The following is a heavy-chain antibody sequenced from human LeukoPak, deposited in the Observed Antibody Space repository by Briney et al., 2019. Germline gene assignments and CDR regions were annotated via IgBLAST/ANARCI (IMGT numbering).Heavy chain of an antibody. Sequence: PGGSLRLSCAASGFTFSSYAMNWVRQAPGKGLEWVSVIYSDGNTYYADSVKGRFTISRDNSKNTLYLQMNSLRAEDTAVYYCARGAFDWGQGTLVTVSS. D-gene: IGHD3-16*01. CDR1: GFTFSSYA. J-gene: IGHJ4*02. CDR3: ARGAFD. CDR2: IYSDGNT. V-gene: IGHV3-53*01.